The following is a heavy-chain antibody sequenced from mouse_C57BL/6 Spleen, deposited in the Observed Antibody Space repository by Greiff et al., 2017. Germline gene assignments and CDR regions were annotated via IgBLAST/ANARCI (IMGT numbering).Heavy chain of an antibody. Sequence: QVQLQQPGAELVRPGSSVKLSCKASGYTFTSYWMHWVKQRPLQGLEWIGNIDPSDSETHYNQKFKDKATLTVDKSSSTAYMQLSSLTSEDSAVYYCARGFSTMITRYAMDYWGQGTSVTVSS. CDR2: IDPSDSET. V-gene: IGHV1-52*01. J-gene: IGHJ4*01. D-gene: IGHD2-4*01. CDR3: ARGFSTMITRYAMDY. CDR1: GYTFTSYW.